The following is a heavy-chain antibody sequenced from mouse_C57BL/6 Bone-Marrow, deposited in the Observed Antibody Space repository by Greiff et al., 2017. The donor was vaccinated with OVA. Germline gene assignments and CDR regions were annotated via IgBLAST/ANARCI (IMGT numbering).Heavy chain of an antibody. J-gene: IGHJ2*01. CDR2: IYPRSGNT. CDR3: ARGSSWGYFDY. V-gene: IGHV1-81*01. D-gene: IGHD1-1*01. Sequence: QVQLQQSGAELARPGASVKLSCKASGYTFTSYGISWVKQRTGQGLEWIGEIYPRSGNTYYNEKFKGKATLTADKSSSTAYMELRSLTSEDSAVYFCARGSSWGYFDYWGQGITLTVSS. CDR1: GYTFTSYG.